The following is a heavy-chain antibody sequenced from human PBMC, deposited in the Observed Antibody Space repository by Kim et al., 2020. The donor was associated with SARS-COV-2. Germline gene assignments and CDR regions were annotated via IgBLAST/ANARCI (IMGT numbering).Heavy chain of an antibody. Sequence: NPSLKTRVTIAVDTSKTQFSRKLSSVTAADTAVYYCVGRVAARPVYAFDIWGQGAMVTVSS. D-gene: IGHD6-6*01. CDR3: VGRVAARPVYAFDI. J-gene: IGHJ3*02. V-gene: IGHV4-59*12.